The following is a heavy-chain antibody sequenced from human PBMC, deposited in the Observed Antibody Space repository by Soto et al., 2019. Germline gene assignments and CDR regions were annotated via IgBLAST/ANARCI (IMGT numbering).Heavy chain of an antibody. CDR2: LSGSGGST. Sequence: EVQLLESGGGLVQPGGSLRLSCAASGFTFSSYAMSWVRQAPGKGLEWGSALSGSGGSTYYADSVKGRFTISRDNSKNTLYLQMNSLRAEDTAVYYCAKRYCSSTSCYDYYYGMDVWGQGTTVTVSS. CDR1: GFTFSSYA. CDR3: AKRYCSSTSCYDYYYGMDV. J-gene: IGHJ6*02. D-gene: IGHD2-2*01. V-gene: IGHV3-23*01.